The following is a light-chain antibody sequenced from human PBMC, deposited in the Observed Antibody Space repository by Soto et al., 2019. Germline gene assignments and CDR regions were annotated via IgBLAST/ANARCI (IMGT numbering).Light chain of an antibody. CDR1: QSVSNN. CDR2: DAS. J-gene: IGKJ2*01. CDR3: QQYNNWPYT. Sequence: EIVMTQSPATLSVSPGERATLSCRASQSVSNNLAWYQQKPGQAPSLLIYDASTRATGIPARFSGSGSGTEFTLTISSLQSEDFAVYYCQQYNNWPYTFGQGTKLEIK. V-gene: IGKV3-15*01.